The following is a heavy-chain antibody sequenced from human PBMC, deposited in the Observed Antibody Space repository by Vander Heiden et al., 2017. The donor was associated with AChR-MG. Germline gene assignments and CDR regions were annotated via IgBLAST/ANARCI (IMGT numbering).Heavy chain of an antibody. Sequence: EVQLLESGGGLVQPGGSLRLSCAASGSTIHSFDMDWVRPAAGKGLGWVSASRKTGVNIYYADSVKGRFTISRDNTKNTLYLQMNSLRAEDTAVYYCAKDRGTGLEWLFNYWGQGTLVTVSS. D-gene: IGHD3-3*01. V-gene: IGHV3-23*01. J-gene: IGHJ4*02. CDR3: AKDRGTGLEWLFNY. CDR1: GSTIHSFD. CDR2: SRKTGVNI.